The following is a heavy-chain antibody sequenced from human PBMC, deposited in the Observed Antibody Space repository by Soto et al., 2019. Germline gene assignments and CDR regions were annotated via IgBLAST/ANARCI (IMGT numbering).Heavy chain of an antibody. J-gene: IGHJ4*02. CDR3: ARGESGSYGYED. CDR2: INPNSGGT. Sequence: QVQLVQSGAEVKKPGASVKVSCKASGYTFTGYYMHWVRQAPGQGLEWMGWINPNSGGTNYAQKFQGWVTMPRDASISNAYMELSRLRSDETAVYYCARGESGSYGYEDWGQGTLVTVSS. D-gene: IGHD3-16*01. CDR1: GYTFTGYY. V-gene: IGHV1-2*04.